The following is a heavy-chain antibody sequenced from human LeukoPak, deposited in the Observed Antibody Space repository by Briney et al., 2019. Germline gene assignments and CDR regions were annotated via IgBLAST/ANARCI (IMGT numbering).Heavy chain of an antibody. V-gene: IGHV3-30*03. CDR1: GFTFSSYS. CDR2: ISYDGSNK. D-gene: IGHD1-26*01. Sequence: GGSLRLSCAASGFTFSSYSMNWVRQAPGKGLEWVAVISYDGSNKYYADSVKGRFTISRDNSKNTLYLQMNSLRAEDTAVYYCARAGNFDYWGQGTLVTVSS. CDR3: ARAGNFDY. J-gene: IGHJ4*02.